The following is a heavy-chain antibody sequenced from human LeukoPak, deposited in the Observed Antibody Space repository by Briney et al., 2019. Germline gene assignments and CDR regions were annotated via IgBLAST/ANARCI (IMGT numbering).Heavy chain of an antibody. J-gene: IGHJ4*02. Sequence: GGSLRLSCAASGFTFSGYVMSWVSQAPGKGLERVSDIPGDGGSTYYSDSVKGRFTISRDNSKNTLFLHMNSLRAEDTAVYYCAKGGFGVYYFDDWGQGALVTASS. CDR1: GFTFSGYV. V-gene: IGHV3-23*01. CDR3: AKGGFGVYYFDD. CDR2: IPGDGGST. D-gene: IGHD3-10*01.